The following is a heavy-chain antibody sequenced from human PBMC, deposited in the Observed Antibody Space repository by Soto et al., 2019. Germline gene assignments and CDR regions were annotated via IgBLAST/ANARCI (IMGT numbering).Heavy chain of an antibody. CDR3: AKDPSFSGFYYFDY. J-gene: IGHJ4*02. CDR2: ISGSGKNT. D-gene: IGHD1-26*01. Sequence: EVQLLESGGGLLQPGGSLRLSGAAFGLTFSSYAMNWVRQGPGKGLEWVSSISGSGKNTYYADSVKGRFTISRDNSNNTLYLQMNSLRAEDTAVYYCAKDPSFSGFYYFDYWGQGTLVTVSS. CDR1: GLTFSSYA. V-gene: IGHV3-23*01.